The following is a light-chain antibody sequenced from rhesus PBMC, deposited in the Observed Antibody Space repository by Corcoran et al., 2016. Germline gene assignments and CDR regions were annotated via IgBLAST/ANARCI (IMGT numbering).Light chain of an antibody. Sequence: DIQMTQSPSSLSASVGDRVTITCRASRGMSTYLNRYQQKPGKDPKRLIYKASSLVSGVPSRFRGIGSGTDFTLPISSLPPEVFATSYCLQYNSDPLTFDGGPKVEVK. CDR1: RGMSTY. CDR2: KAS. J-gene: IGKJ4*01. CDR3: LQYNSDPLT. V-gene: IGKV1-43*02.